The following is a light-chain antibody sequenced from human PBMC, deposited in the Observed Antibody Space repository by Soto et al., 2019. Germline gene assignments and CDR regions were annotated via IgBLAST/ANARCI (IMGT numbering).Light chain of an antibody. CDR2: GAS. Sequence: EIVVTQSPAILSVSPGERVTLSCRASQSVLTNLAWYQQKLGQAPRLLIYGASSRATGIPDRFSGSGSGTDFTLTISSLEPEDFAVYYCQQYGSSPWTFGQGTKVDIK. CDR3: QQYGSSPWT. CDR1: QSVLTN. J-gene: IGKJ1*01. V-gene: IGKV3-20*01.